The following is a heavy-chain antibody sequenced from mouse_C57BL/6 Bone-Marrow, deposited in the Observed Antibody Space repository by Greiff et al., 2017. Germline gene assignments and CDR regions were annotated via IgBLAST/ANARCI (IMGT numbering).Heavy chain of an antibody. CDR2: IHPNSGST. CDR3: AKEKGFPYWYFDV. V-gene: IGHV1-64*01. CDR1: GYTFTSYW. Sequence: VQLQQPGAELVKPGASVKLSCKASGYTFTSYWMHWVKQRPGQGLEWIGMIHPNSGSTNYNAKFKSKATLTVDKSSSTAYMQLSSLTSEDSAVYYCAKEKGFPYWYFDVWGTGTTVTVSS. J-gene: IGHJ1*03.